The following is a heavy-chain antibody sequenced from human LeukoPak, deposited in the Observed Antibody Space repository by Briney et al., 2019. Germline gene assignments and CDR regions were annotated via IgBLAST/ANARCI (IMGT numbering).Heavy chain of an antibody. CDR3: ASGDSSSAFDP. CDR1: GGSFSGYY. CDR2: INHSGST. Sequence: SETLSLTCAVYGGSFSGYYWSWIRQPPGKGLEWIGEINHSGSTNYNPSLKSRVTISVDTSKNQFSLKLSSVTAADTAVYYCASGDSSSAFDPWGQGTLVTVSS. D-gene: IGHD6-6*01. J-gene: IGHJ5*02. V-gene: IGHV4-34*01.